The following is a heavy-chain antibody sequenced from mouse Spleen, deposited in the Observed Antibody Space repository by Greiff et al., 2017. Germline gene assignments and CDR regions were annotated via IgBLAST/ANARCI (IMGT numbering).Heavy chain of an antibody. Sequence: VQLQQSGAELVRPGASVKLSCTASGFNIKDDYMHWVKQRPEQGLEWIGWIDPENGDTEYASKFQGKATITADTSSNTAYLQLSSLTSEDTAVYYCTTGYYGESWDFDYWGQGTTLTVSS. J-gene: IGHJ2*01. D-gene: IGHD1-1*01. CDR3: TTGYYGESWDFDY. CDR1: GFNIKDDY. CDR2: IDPENGDT. V-gene: IGHV14-4*01.